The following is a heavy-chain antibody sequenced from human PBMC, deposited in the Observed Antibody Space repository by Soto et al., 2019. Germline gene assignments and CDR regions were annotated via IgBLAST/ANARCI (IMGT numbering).Heavy chain of an antibody. V-gene: IGHV4-31*03. D-gene: IGHD6-19*01. Sequence: TSETLSLTCTVSGGSISSGGYYWSWIRQHPGKGLEWIGYIYYSGSTYYNPSLKSRVTISVDTSKSQFSPKLSSVTAADTAVYYCARDFTDSSGPTLGMGVWGQGTTVTVSS. CDR2: IYYSGST. J-gene: IGHJ6*02. CDR1: GGSISSGGYY. CDR3: ARDFTDSSGPTLGMGV.